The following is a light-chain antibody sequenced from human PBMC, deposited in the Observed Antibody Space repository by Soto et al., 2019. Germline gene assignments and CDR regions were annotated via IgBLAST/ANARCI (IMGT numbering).Light chain of an antibody. CDR2: KAS. Sequence: DIQMTQSPSTLSASVGDRVTITCRASQSISSWLAWYQQKPGKAPKLLIYKASSLESGVPSRFSGSGSGTEFTLPISSLQPDDFATYYCQQYNSSPMYTFGQGTKLEIK. V-gene: IGKV1-5*03. CDR1: QSISSW. CDR3: QQYNSSPMYT. J-gene: IGKJ2*01.